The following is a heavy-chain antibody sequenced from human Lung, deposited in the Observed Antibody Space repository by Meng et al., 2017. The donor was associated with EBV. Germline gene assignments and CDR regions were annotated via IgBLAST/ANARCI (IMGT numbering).Heavy chain of an antibody. Sequence: AQLVKSGGEVTKPVAPVKVSCKASGYTFTNYGITWVRQAPGQGLEWMGWISAYNGDTNYAQTLQGRVTMTTDTSTSTAYMELRSLRSDDTAVYYCARVEVGITSGDYWGQGTLVTVSS. CDR3: ARVEVGITSGDY. J-gene: IGHJ4*02. CDR1: GYTFTNYG. D-gene: IGHD1-26*01. V-gene: IGHV1-18*01. CDR2: ISAYNGDT.